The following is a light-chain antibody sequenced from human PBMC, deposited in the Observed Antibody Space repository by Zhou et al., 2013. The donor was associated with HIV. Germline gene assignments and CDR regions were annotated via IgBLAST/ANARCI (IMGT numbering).Light chain of an antibody. J-gene: IGKJ5*01. CDR1: QGINNY. Sequence: DIQMTQSPSSLSASVGDRVTITCRASQGINNYLAWFQQKPGKAPKLLIYDASDLVTGVPSRFSGSGSGTDFTFTINSLRPEDIATYYCQQANSFPPAFGQGTRLEIK. V-gene: IGKV1-33*01. CDR3: QQANSFPPA. CDR2: DAS.